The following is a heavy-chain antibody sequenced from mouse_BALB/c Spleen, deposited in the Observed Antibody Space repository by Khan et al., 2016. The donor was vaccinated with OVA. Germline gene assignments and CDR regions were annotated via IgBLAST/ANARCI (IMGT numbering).Heavy chain of an antibody. V-gene: IGHV1S56*01. D-gene: IGHD2-4*01. CDR1: GYTFTAYD. CDR3: AREGLRGVGLDY. CDR2: IYPGDGST. Sequence: QVQLQQSGPELVKPGALVKISCKASGYTFTAYDINWVKQRPGQGLEWIGWIYPGDGSTKYSENFKGKATLTADTSSNTAYMQFSSLTSEKSAVYFCAREGLRGVGLDYWGQGTSVSVSS. J-gene: IGHJ4*01.